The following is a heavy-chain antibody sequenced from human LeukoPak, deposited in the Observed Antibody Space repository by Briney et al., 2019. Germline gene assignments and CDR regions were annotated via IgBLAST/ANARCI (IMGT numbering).Heavy chain of an antibody. V-gene: IGHV1-2*02. J-gene: IGHJ3*01. D-gene: IGHD3-3*01. CDR3: TRKFSSKLEWLAYVTGDDAFDV. CDR1: GYSFTGYH. CDR2: VNPKTGGT. Sequence: ASVKVSCKAFGYSFTGYHLHWVRPAPRQGLAGMGWVNPKTGGTNYARKFQGRVTMTRDTSINTVTMELNRLTSDDTAVNYCTRKFSSKLEWLAYVTGDDAFDVWGQGTMITVS.